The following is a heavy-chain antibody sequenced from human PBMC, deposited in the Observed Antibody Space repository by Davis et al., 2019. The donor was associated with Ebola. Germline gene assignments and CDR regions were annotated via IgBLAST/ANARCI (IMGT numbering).Heavy chain of an antibody. J-gene: IGHJ4*02. CDR3: ARNYGDYWVDY. D-gene: IGHD4-17*01. V-gene: IGHV3-53*01. CDR1: GFTVSSNY. CDR2: IYSGGNT. Sequence: GGSLRLSCAASGFTVSSNYMSWVRQAPGKGLEWVSAIYSGGNTYYADYVKGRLTIPRDNPKTRLYLQMNSLRAEDTAVYYCARNYGDYWVDYWGQGTLVTVSS.